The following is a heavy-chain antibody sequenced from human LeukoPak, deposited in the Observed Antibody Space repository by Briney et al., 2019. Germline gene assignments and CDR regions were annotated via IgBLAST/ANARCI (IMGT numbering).Heavy chain of an antibody. CDR1: GGSISSSSYY. CDR3: AREPYYYDSSGYLPFDY. J-gene: IGHJ4*02. CDR2: IYYSGST. Sequence: SETLSLTCTVSGGSISSSSYYWGGIRQPPGKGLEWIGSIYYSGSTYYNPSLKSRVTISVDTSKNQFSLKLSSVTAADTAVYYCAREPYYYDSSGYLPFDYWGQGTLVTVSS. D-gene: IGHD3-22*01. V-gene: IGHV4-39*07.